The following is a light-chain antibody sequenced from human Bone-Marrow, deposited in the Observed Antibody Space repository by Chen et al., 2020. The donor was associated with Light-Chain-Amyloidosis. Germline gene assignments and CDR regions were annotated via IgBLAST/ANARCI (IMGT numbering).Light chain of an antibody. Sequence: SYELTQPPSVSVSPGQTARITCSGDDLPTKYAYWYQQKPGQAPVLVIHRDTERPSGISERLSGSSSGTTATLTRSGGQAEDEADYHCQSADSSGTYEVIFGGGTKLTV. V-gene: IGLV3-25*03. J-gene: IGLJ2*01. CDR2: RDT. CDR3: QSADSSGTYEVI. CDR1: DLPTKY.